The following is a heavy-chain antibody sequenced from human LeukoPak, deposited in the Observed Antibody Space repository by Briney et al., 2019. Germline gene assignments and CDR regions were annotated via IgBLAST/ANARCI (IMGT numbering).Heavy chain of an antibody. CDR2: IKEDGSEK. D-gene: IGHD6-25*01. J-gene: IGHJ6*02. V-gene: IGHV3-7*01. Sequence: GGSLRLSCAPSGLSFSKSWMSWVRQAPGLGLEWVAAIKEDGSEKDYVDSVKGGFTISRDNAKNSLYLQMNSLRAEDTAVYYCATYTNGVAGDVWGQGTSVSVSS. CDR1: GLSFSKSW. CDR3: ATYTNGVAGDV.